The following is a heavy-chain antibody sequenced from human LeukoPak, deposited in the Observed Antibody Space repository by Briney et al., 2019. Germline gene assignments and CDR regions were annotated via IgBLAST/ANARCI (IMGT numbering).Heavy chain of an antibody. CDR2: ISSDSSTI. J-gene: IGHJ4*02. D-gene: IGHD2-2*01. CDR1: GFTFSDYY. Sequence: GGSLRLSCAASGFTFSDYYMSWLRKAPGKGLEWVSYISSDSSTIYYADSVKGRFPISRDNAKKSLYLQMNSLRAEDTAVYYCANTEYQRLGTDYWGQGTLVTVSS. CDR3: ANTEYQRLGTDY. V-gene: IGHV3-11*04.